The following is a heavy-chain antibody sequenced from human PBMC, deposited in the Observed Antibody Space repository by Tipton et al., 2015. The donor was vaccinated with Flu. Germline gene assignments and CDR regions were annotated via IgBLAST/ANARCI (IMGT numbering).Heavy chain of an antibody. D-gene: IGHD3-10*01. CDR1: GDSIGSRYF. Sequence: TLSLTCSVSGDSIGSRYFWAWIRQPPGRGLEWIGNIHPSGGGYYNTSLKSRVTISVDTSKNQFSLKLISLTAADTALYYCARGSLYYGLSVPFDYWGQGSLVTVSS. V-gene: IGHV4-38-2*02. J-gene: IGHJ4*02. CDR3: ARGSLYYGLSVPFDY. CDR2: IHPSGGG.